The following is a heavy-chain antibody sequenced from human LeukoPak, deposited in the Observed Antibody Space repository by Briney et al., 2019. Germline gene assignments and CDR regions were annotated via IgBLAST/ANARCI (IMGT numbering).Heavy chain of an antibody. CDR1: GFTSSNYA. V-gene: IGHV3-23*01. D-gene: IGHD3-16*01. CDR2: ISDSGVTA. Sequence: PGGSLRLSCVVSGFTSSNYAMGWVRQAPGQGLDWVSAISDSGVTAYYADSVKGRFTISRDNSKSTLYLQMNSLRAEDTAVYYCANLNAPYWGNLDYWGQGTLVTVSS. J-gene: IGHJ4*02. CDR3: ANLNAPYWGNLDY.